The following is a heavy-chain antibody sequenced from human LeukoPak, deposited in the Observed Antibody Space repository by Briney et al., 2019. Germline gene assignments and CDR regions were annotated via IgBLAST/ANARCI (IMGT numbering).Heavy chain of an antibody. J-gene: IGHJ6*03. CDR3: ASGITIFGVVPARPKPSYYYYMDV. V-gene: IGHV1-69*01. D-gene: IGHD3-3*01. Sequence: SVKVSCKDSGGTFSSYAISWVRQAPGQGLEWMGGIIPIFGTANYAQKFQGRVTITADESTSTAYMELSSLRSEDTSVYYCASGITIFGVVPARPKPSYYYYMDVWGKGTTVTVSS. CDR1: GGTFSSYA. CDR2: IIPIFGTA.